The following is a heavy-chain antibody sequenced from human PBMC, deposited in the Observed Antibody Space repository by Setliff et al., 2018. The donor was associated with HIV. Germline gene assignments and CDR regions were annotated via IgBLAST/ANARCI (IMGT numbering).Heavy chain of an antibody. Sequence: ASVKVSCKASGYTFTKSIIHWVRQAPGQGLEWMGAIIPSGGSTGYAEKFQARVTLTRDTSTSTVYMELGGLREEDTAVYYCVRDGASGSGYYWADYWGQGTLVTVSS. CDR2: IIPSGGST. CDR1: GYTFTKSI. CDR3: VRDGASGSGYYWADY. D-gene: IGHD3-3*01. V-gene: IGHV1-46*01. J-gene: IGHJ4*02.